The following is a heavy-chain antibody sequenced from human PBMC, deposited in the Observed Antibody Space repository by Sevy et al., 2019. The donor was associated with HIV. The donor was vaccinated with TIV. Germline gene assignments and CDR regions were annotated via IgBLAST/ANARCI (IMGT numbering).Heavy chain of an antibody. CDR3: AREGTVGSTIPLHYYYCMDV. V-gene: IGHV6-1*01. J-gene: IGHJ6*03. Sequence: SQTLSLTCAISGDSVSSNSAAWNWIRQSPSRGLEWLGRTYYRSKWYNDYAVSVKSRITINPDTSKNQFSLQLNSVTPEDTAVYYCAREGTVGSTIPLHYYYCMDVWGKGTTVTVSS. CDR2: TYYRSKWYN. CDR1: GDSVSSNSAA. D-gene: IGHD1-1*01.